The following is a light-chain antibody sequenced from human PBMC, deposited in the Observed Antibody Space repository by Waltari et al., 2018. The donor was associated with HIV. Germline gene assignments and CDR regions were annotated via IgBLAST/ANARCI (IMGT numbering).Light chain of an antibody. J-gene: IGLJ3*02. CDR3: QVWHRSSNHCV. CDR1: NIGSER. Sequence: SYVLTQPPSVSMAPGQTASITCGGNNIGSERVHWYQQKPGQAPVVVVYDDSDRPSGSPGRFSGSNSGDTATLTISRVEAGDEADYYCQVWHRSSNHCVFGGGTKLTVL. CDR2: DDS. V-gene: IGLV3-21*02.